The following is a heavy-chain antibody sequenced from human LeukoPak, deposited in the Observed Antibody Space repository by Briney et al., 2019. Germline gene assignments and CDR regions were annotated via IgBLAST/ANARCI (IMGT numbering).Heavy chain of an antibody. Sequence: PGGSLRLSCAASGFTFSSYEMNWVRQAPGKGLEWVSYISGSGGSIYNADSVKGRFTISRDNAKNSLYLQMNSLRADDTAVYYCARGGYDILTGTSFFDPWGQGTLVTVSS. D-gene: IGHD3-9*01. V-gene: IGHV3-48*03. CDR1: GFTFSSYE. CDR2: ISGSGGSI. J-gene: IGHJ5*02. CDR3: ARGGYDILTGTSFFDP.